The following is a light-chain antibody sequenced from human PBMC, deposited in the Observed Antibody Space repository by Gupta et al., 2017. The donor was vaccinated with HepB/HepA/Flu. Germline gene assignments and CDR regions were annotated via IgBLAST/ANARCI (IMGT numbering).Light chain of an antibody. Sequence: EIVMTQSPATLSVSPGERATLSCRASQSVNYNLAWYQQKPGQAPRLLIYGASTRATGIPARFSGSGSGTEFTLTISSLQSEDFAVYYSQQYPMCSFGQGTKLEIK. CDR3: QQYPMCS. V-gene: IGKV3-15*01. CDR1: QSVNYN. J-gene: IGKJ2*04. CDR2: GAS.